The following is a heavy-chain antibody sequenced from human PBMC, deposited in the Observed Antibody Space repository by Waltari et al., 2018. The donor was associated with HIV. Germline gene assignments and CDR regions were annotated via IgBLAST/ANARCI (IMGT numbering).Heavy chain of an antibody. D-gene: IGHD2-15*01. CDR3: ARDRSEGGGYYYYGLDV. CDR1: GFTFSSYG. J-gene: IGHJ6*02. Sequence: QVQLVESGGGVVQPGRSLRLAWAASGFTFSSYGMHWVRQAPGKGLEWVAVIWYDGTNKYYADYVKGRFTISRDNSKNTLYLQMNSLRAEDTAVYYCARDRSEGGGYYYYGLDVWGQGTTVTVSS. CDR2: IWYDGTNK. V-gene: IGHV3-33*01.